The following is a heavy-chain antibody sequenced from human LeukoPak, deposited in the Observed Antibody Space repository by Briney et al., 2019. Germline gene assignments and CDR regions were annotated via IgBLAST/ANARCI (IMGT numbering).Heavy chain of an antibody. Sequence: GGSLRLSCAASGFTFSNFGMSWVRQAPGKGLEWVSVISGSGGSTYYADSVKGRFTISRDNSKNTLYLQMNSLRAEDTAVYYCAKSGYNRFDYWGQGTLVTVSS. D-gene: IGHD5-24*01. CDR3: AKSGYNRFDY. CDR1: GFTFSNFG. J-gene: IGHJ4*02. CDR2: ISGSGGST. V-gene: IGHV3-23*01.